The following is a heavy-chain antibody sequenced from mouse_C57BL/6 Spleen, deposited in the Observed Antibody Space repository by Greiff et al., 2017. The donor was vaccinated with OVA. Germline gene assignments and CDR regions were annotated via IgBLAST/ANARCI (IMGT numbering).Heavy chain of an antibody. Sequence: VQLQQPGAELVMPGASVKLSCKASGYTFTSYWMHWVKQRPGQGLEWIGEIDPSDSYTNYNQKFKGKSTLTVDKSSSTAYMQLSSLTSEDSAVYYCAQNYYGSPFAYWGQGTLVTVSA. CDR1: GYTFTSYW. CDR3: AQNYYGSPFAY. V-gene: IGHV1-69*01. D-gene: IGHD1-1*01. CDR2: IDPSDSYT. J-gene: IGHJ3*01.